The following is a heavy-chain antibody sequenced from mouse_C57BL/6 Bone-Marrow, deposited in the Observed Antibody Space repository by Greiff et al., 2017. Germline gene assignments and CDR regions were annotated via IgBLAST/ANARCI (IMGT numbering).Heavy chain of an antibody. J-gene: IGHJ3*01. CDR2: INPNYGTT. CDR3: ARWGGYYNQAWCAY. CDR1: GYSFTNSN. V-gene: IGHV1-39*01. Sequence: VQLQQSGPELVKPGASVKISCKASGYSFTNSNMNWVKQSTGKSLEWIGEINPNYGTTSYNQKFKGKATLTVDQSSSTAYMQLNSLTSEDSAVYYCARWGGYYNQAWCAYWGQETLVTVSA. D-gene: IGHD2-3*01.